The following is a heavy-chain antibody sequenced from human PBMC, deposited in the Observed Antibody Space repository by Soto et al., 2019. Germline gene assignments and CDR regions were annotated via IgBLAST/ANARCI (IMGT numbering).Heavy chain of an antibody. CDR1: GYTFTSYY. CDR2: INPSGGST. V-gene: IGHV1-46*01. D-gene: IGHD6-6*01. CDR3: ARARRIAARTHGWFDP. Sequence: ASVKVSCKASGYTFTSYYMHWVRQAPGQGLEWMGIINPSGGSTSYAQKFQGRVTMTRDTSTSTVYMELSSLRSADTAVYYCARARRIAARTHGWFDPWGQGTLVTVSS. J-gene: IGHJ5*02.